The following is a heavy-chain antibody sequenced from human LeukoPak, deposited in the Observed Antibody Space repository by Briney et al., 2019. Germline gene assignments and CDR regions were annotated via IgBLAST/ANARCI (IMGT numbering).Heavy chain of an antibody. J-gene: IGHJ4*02. CDR2: INPNNGGT. Sequence: ASVKASCKASGYTFTGYYMHWVRQAPGQGLEWMGWINPNNGGTNYAQKFQGRVTMTRDTSISTAYMELSRLTSDDTAVYYCARDTGAVTTHFDYWGQGTLVTVSS. V-gene: IGHV1-2*02. CDR3: ARDTGAVTTHFDY. D-gene: IGHD4-17*01. CDR1: GYTFTGYY.